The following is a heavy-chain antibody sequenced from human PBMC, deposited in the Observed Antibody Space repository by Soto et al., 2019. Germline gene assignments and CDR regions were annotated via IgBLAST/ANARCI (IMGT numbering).Heavy chain of an antibody. CDR2: IYYRGST. V-gene: IGHV4-59*08. CDR1: GGSISSYY. J-gene: IGHJ5*02. CDR3: ASNIVKGGGGNWFDP. Sequence: QVQLQESGPGLVKPSETLSLTCTVSGGSISSYYWSWIRQPPGKGLEWIGYIYYRGSTNYIPTLAGRVTIAVDTSQNQFSLKVHSVAAADTAVYYCASNIVKGGGGNWFDPWGQGTLVTVSS. D-gene: IGHD2-15*01.